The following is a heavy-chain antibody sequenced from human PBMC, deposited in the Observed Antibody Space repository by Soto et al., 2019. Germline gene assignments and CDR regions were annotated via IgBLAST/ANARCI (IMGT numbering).Heavy chain of an antibody. CDR2: FYGGGSTST. D-gene: IGHD3-3*01. CDR1: GFTFSTYT. V-gene: IGHV3-23*01. CDR3: TKDRHPDGIWSFDC. J-gene: IGHJ4*02. Sequence: QLLESGGNLVQPGGSLRLSCAAAGFTFSTYTMSWVRQAPGKGPEWVAGFYGGGSTSTFYADSVTGRFPISRDSFKNMLFLQMSSLRAEDTAVYYCTKDRHPDGIWSFDCWGQVTLVTVSS.